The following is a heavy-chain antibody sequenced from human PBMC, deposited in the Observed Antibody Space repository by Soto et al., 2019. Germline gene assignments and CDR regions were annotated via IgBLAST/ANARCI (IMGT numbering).Heavy chain of an antibody. CDR2: ISDTGNTR. V-gene: IGHV3-48*02. D-gene: IGHD1-26*01. J-gene: IGHJ5*02. Sequence: PGGSLRLSCEVSGVTFSSYSMNWVRQAPGKGLEWVSYISDTGNTRYYADSVKGRFTISRDNAKNSVYLEMDSLRDEDTALYYCARGQNTGRPAMTDPWGHGTLVTVSS. CDR1: GVTFSSYS. CDR3: ARGQNTGRPAMTDP.